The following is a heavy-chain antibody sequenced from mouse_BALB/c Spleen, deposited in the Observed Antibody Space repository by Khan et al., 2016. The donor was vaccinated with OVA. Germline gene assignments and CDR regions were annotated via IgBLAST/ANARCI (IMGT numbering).Heavy chain of an antibody. Sequence: VQLQESGAEVVRPGTSVRISCKASGYGFTNYWLGWIKQRPGHGLAWIGDIYPGSGKTYNNEKFKGKATLTADNSSSTAYMQLNSLTSEDSAVYFCARDGGNYGWFTYWGQGTLVTVSA. D-gene: IGHD2-1*01. CDR3: ARDGGNYGWFTY. J-gene: IGHJ3*01. CDR1: GYGFTNYW. CDR2: IYPGSGKT. V-gene: IGHV1-63*01.